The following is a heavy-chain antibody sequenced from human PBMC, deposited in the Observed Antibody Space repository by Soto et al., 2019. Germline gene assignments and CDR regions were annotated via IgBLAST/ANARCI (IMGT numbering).Heavy chain of an antibody. CDR3: AGPGYSSQDY. V-gene: IGHV3-30*03. Sequence: GGSLRLSCAASGFTFSSYGMHWVRQAPGKGLEWVAVISYDGSNKYYADSVKGRFTISRDNSKNTLYLQMNSLRAEDTAVYYCAGPGYSSQDYWGQGALVTVSS. J-gene: IGHJ4*02. D-gene: IGHD5-18*01. CDR1: GFTFSSYG. CDR2: ISYDGSNK.